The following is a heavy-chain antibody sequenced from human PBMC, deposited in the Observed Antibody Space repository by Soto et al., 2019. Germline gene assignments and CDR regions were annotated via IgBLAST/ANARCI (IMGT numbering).Heavy chain of an antibody. CDR2: IYSGGST. CDR1: GFTVGSNY. J-gene: IGHJ3*02. V-gene: IGHV3-66*01. D-gene: IGHD3-9*01. Sequence: GESLRLSCAASGFTVGSNYMSWVRQAPGKGLEWVSVIYSGGSTYYADSVKGRFTISRDNSKNTLYLQMNSLRAEDTAVYYCARSYYDILTGSYDAFDIWGQGTMVTVSS. CDR3: ARSYYDILTGSYDAFDI.